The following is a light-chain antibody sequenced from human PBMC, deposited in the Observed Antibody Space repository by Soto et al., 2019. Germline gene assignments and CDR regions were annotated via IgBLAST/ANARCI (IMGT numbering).Light chain of an antibody. V-gene: IGLV1-44*01. Sequence: QSVLTQPPSASGTHGQRVTISCSGSSSNIGSNTVNWYQQLPGTAPKLLIYSNNQRPSGVPDRFSGSKSGTSASLAISGLQSEDEADYYCAPWDDSLNGVVFGGGTKLTVL. CDR3: APWDDSLNGVV. J-gene: IGLJ2*01. CDR2: SNN. CDR1: SSNIGSNT.